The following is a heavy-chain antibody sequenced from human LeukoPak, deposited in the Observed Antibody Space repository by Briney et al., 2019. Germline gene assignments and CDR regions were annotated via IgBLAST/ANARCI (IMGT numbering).Heavy chain of an antibody. Sequence: PGGSLRLSCAASGFTFSSYSMNWVRQAPGKGLEWVSSISSSSSYIYYADSVKGRFTISRDNAKNSLYLQMNSLRAEDTAVYYCARDLSVEMATIYFDYWGQGTLVTVSP. J-gene: IGHJ4*02. CDR1: GFTFSSYS. CDR2: ISSSSSYI. D-gene: IGHD5-24*01. V-gene: IGHV3-21*01. CDR3: ARDLSVEMATIYFDY.